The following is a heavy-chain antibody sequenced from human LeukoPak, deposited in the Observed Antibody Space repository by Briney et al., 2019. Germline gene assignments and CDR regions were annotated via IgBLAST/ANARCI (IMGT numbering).Heavy chain of an antibody. CDR3: ARDGYYGSGSYYRRYFDY. CDR2: ISPNSGGT. CDR1: GYTFSGYY. V-gene: IGHV1-2*02. J-gene: IGHJ4*02. Sequence: GASVKVSCKASGYTFSGYYMYWVRQAPGQGLEWMGWISPNSGGTHYAQKFQGRVTMTRDTSISTAYMELSRLRSDDTAVYYCARDGYYGSGSYYRRYFDYWGQGTLVTVSS. D-gene: IGHD3-10*01.